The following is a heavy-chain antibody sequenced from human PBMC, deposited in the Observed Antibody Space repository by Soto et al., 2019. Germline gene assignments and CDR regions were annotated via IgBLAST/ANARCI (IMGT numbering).Heavy chain of an antibody. J-gene: IGHJ4*02. CDR2: ISSSGTTI. CDR1: EFTFSSYE. CDR3: VRFGGAAAGPGDY. V-gene: IGHV3-48*03. D-gene: IGHD6-13*01. Sequence: EVQLVESGGGLVQPGGSLRLSCVASEFTFSSYEMNWVRQAPGKGLEWVSYISSSGTTIYYTDSVKGRFTISRDNAKKSLYQQMNSLRAEDTAVYYCVRFGGAAAGPGDYWGQGTLVTVSS.